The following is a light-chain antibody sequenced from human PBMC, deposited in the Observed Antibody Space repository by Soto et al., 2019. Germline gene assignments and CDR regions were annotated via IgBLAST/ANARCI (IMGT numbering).Light chain of an antibody. CDR3: QQYNSWPPLT. Sequence: EIVMTQSPATLSVSPGERATLSCRASQSVSSYLAWYQRKPGQAPGLLIYGASTRATGIPARFSGSGSGTEFTLTISSLQSEDFAVYYCQQYNSWPPLTFGGGTKVEIK. CDR2: GAS. V-gene: IGKV3-15*01. CDR1: QSVSSY. J-gene: IGKJ4*01.